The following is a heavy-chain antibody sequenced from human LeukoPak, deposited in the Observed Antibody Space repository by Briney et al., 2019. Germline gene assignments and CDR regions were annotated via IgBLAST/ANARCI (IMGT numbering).Heavy chain of an antibody. CDR1: GGSFSGYY. D-gene: IGHD2-8*02. V-gene: IGHV4-34*01. Sequence: SETLSLTCAVYGGSFSGYYWSWIRQPPGKGLEWIGEINHSGSTNYNPSLKSRVTISVDTSKNQFSLKLSSVTAADTAVYYCARGRQRGYWLDYWGQGTLVTVSS. J-gene: IGHJ4*02. CDR3: ARGRQRGYWLDY. CDR2: INHSGST.